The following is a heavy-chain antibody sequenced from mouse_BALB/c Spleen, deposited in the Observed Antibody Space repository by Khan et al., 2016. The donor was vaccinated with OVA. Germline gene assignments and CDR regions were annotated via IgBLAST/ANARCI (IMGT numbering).Heavy chain of an antibody. D-gene: IGHD3-3*01. J-gene: IGHJ4*01. Sequence: EVQLQQSGPELVKPGASVKISCKTSGYTFPEYTVHWVKQSLGKSLDWIGVINPKNGGTAYNQKFKGKATLAVDKSSSTAYMEFRNLTSEDSAVYDGARDAGRYWGQGTSVAVAS. CDR2: INPKNGGT. CDR1: GYTFPEYT. CDR3: ARDAGRY. V-gene: IGHV1-22*01.